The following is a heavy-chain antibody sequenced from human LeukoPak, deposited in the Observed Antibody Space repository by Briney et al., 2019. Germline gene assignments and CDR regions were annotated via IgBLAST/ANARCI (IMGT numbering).Heavy chain of an antibody. Sequence: GESLKVSCKGSGYSFTSYWIGRVRQMPGKGLEWMGIIYPGDSDTRYSPSFQGQVTISADKSISTAYLQWSSLKASDTAMYYCARAPDLDIVVVYDAFDIWGQGTMVTVSS. J-gene: IGHJ3*02. D-gene: IGHD2-2*01. CDR1: GYSFTSYW. CDR3: ARAPDLDIVVVYDAFDI. CDR2: IYPGDSDT. V-gene: IGHV5-51*01.